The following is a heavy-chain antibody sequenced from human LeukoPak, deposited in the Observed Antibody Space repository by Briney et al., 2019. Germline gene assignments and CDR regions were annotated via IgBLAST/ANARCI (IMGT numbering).Heavy chain of an antibody. CDR1: GGTFSSYA. CDR3: ATRTVAGTLDY. V-gene: IGHV1-69*13. J-gene: IGHJ4*02. D-gene: IGHD6-19*01. CDR2: IIPIFGTA. Sequence: PWASVKVSCKASGGTFSSYAISWVRQAPGQGLEWMGGIIPIFGTANYAQKFQGRVTITADESTSTAYMELSSLRSEDTAVYYCATRTVAGTLDYWGQGTLVTVSS.